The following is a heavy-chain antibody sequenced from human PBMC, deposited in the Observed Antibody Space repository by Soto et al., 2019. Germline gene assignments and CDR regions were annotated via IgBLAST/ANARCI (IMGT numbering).Heavy chain of an antibody. Sequence: GGSLRLSCAASGFTFSGSAMHWVRQASGKGLEWVGRIRSKANSYATAYAASVKGRFTISRDDSKNTAYLQMNSLKTEDTAVYYCTRDCNAFDIWGQGTMVTVSS. CDR1: GFTFSGSA. D-gene: IGHD2-21*02. V-gene: IGHV3-73*01. J-gene: IGHJ3*02. CDR3: TRDCNAFDI. CDR2: IRSKANSYAT.